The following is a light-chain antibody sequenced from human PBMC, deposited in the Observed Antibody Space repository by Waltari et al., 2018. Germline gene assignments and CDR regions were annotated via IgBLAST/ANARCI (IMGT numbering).Light chain of an antibody. CDR1: QSVLYSSTNKNY. CDR3: QQYYTTPYT. CDR2: WAS. Sequence: DIVMTQSPDSLAVSLVERATISCNSSQSVLYSSTNKNYLAWYQQKPGQPPKLLIYWASTRESWVPDRFSGSGSGTDFTLTVSSLQAEDVAVYYCQQYYTTPYTFGQGTKLEIK. V-gene: IGKV4-1*01. J-gene: IGKJ2*01.